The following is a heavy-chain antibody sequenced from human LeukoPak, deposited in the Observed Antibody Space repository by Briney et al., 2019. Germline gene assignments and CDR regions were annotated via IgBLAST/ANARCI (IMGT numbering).Heavy chain of an antibody. CDR1: GFTFSSYS. CDR3: ARDLEGSSWYYGY. V-gene: IGHV3-21*01. Sequence: GGSPRLSCAASGFTFSSYSMNWVRQAPGKGLEWVSSISSSSSYIYYADSVKGRFTISRDNAKNSLYLQMNSLRAEDTAVYYCARDLEGSSWYYGYWGQGTLVTVSS. CDR2: ISSSSSYI. J-gene: IGHJ4*02. D-gene: IGHD6-13*01.